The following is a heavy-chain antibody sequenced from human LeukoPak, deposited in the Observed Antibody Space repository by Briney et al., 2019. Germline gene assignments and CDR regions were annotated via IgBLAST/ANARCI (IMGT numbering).Heavy chain of an antibody. D-gene: IGHD1-26*01. J-gene: IGHJ4*02. CDR2: ISGSGGST. CDR1: GFTFSSYA. V-gene: IGHV3-23*01. Sequence: PGGSLRLSCAASGFTFSSYAMSWVRQASGKGLEWVSAISGSGGSTYYADSVKGRFTISRDNSKNTLYLQMNSLRAEDTAVYYCAKDLVGATRGRFDYWGQGTLVTVSS. CDR3: AKDLVGATRGRFDY.